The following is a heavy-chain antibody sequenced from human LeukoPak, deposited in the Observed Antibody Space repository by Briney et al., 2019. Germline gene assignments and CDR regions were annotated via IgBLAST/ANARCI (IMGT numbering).Heavy chain of an antibody. CDR1: GGSISSHY. Sequence: PSETLSLTCTVSGGSISSHYWGWIRQPPGKGMEWIGYVYYSGSTNYNPSLKSRVTISVDTSKNQFSLKLSSVTAADTAVYYCASVDSSGYYKDWGQGTLVTVSS. CDR2: VYYSGST. D-gene: IGHD3-22*01. J-gene: IGHJ4*02. CDR3: ASVDSSGYYKD. V-gene: IGHV4-59*11.